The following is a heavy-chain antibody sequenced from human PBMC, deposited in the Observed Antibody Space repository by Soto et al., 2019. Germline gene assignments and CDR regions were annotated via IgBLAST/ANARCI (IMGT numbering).Heavy chain of an antibody. CDR3: ARHYYYDSSYYYPTNNRLPLDY. V-gene: IGHV5-51*01. Sequence: RDSLKISCKGSGYSFTSDWIAWVLQVPGKGLELMGVIYPGDSDIRYSPSFQGQVTISADKSISTAYLQWSSLKASDSAMYFCARHYYYDSSYYYPTNNRLPLDYWGQGTLFTVSS. CDR1: GYSFTSDW. CDR2: IYPGDSDI. J-gene: IGHJ4*02. D-gene: IGHD3-22*01.